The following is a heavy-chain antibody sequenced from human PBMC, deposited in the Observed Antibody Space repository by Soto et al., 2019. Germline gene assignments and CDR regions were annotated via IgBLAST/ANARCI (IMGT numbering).Heavy chain of an antibody. Sequence: EVQLVDSGGGLVQRGESLRLSCAASGFTFSSYWMHWVRQAPGKGLVWVSRINSDGSRTNYADSVKGRFTVSRDNAKNTQYLQMNSLRAEDTAVYYCAKVLTGSWNWFDPWGQGTLVTVSS. CDR2: INSDGSRT. J-gene: IGHJ5*02. D-gene: IGHD6-13*01. CDR3: AKVLTGSWNWFDP. CDR1: GFTFSSYW. V-gene: IGHV3-74*01.